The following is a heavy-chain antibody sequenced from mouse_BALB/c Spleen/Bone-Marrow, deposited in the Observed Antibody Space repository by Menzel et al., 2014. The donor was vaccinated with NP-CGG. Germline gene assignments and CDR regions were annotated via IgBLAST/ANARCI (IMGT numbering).Heavy chain of an antibody. CDR3: ARNRVRRPMDY. D-gene: IGHD2-14*01. CDR2: IWSGGST. Sequence: VMLVESGPGLVQPSQSLSITCTVSGFSLTSYGVHWVRQSPGKGLEWLGVIWSGGSTDYNAAFISRLSISKDNSKSQVFFKRNSLQADDTAIYYCARNRVRRPMDYWGQGTSVTVSS. J-gene: IGHJ4*01. CDR1: GFSLTSYG. V-gene: IGHV2-4-1*01.